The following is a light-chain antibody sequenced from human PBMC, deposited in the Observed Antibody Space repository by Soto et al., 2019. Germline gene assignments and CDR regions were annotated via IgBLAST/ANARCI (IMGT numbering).Light chain of an antibody. V-gene: IGKV1-39*01. CDR1: QDIDIY. CDR2: DES. CDR3: QQSYRTPHT. J-gene: IGKJ2*01. Sequence: TQMTQSPSSLSASVGDRVTITCRASQDIDIYLSWYQQKPGKVPKLLIYDESTLQSGVPSRFSGSGSGTDFTLSINNLQPEDFATYYCQQSYRTPHTVGQGTKVDIK.